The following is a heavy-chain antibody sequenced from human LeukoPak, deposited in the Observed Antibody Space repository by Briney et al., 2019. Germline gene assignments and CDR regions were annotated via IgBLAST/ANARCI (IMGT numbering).Heavy chain of an antibody. Sequence: PGASLRLSCAASGFTFNSSWINWVRQAPGKGLEWGANIKQDGSETYYIDSVKGRFTISRDNAKTSLYLQMNSLRVEDTAVYYCARWASETHAFVILGQGTMVTVSS. CDR1: GFTFNSSW. CDR2: IKQDGSET. V-gene: IGHV3-7*03. CDR3: ARWASETHAFVI. J-gene: IGHJ3*02.